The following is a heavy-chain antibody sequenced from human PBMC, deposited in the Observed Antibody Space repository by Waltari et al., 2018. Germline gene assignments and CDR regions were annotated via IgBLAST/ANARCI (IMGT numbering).Heavy chain of an antibody. Sequence: GWIRQPPGKALEWLALIYWNDDKRYSPSLKSRLTITKDTSKNQVVLTMTNMDPVDTATYYCAHSDFWSGYPYWYFDLWGRGTLVTVSS. J-gene: IGHJ2*01. D-gene: IGHD3-3*01. V-gene: IGHV2-5*01. CDR2: IYWNDDK. CDR3: AHSDFWSGYPYWYFDL.